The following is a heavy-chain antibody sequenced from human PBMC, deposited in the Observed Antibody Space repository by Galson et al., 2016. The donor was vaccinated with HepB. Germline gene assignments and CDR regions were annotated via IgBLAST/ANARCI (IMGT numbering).Heavy chain of an antibody. CDR2: IFPGDSAT. CDR3: ARTYSNGGTDASDV. CDR1: GYSFTTYW. J-gene: IGHJ3*01. V-gene: IGHV5-51*01. Sequence: QSGAEVKKPGESLKISCKGSGYSFTTYWIGWVRQKPGKGLEWMGIIFPGDSATKYSTSFQGHVTISGDKSISTAYLQWSSLKASDTAMYYRARTYSNGGTDASDVWGQGTMFTVSS. D-gene: IGHD5-18*01.